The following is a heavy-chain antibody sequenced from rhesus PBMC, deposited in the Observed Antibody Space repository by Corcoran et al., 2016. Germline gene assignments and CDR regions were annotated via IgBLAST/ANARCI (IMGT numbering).Heavy chain of an antibody. D-gene: IGHD6-13*01. CDR1: GGSVSSGYG. J-gene: IGHJ4*01. CDR2: IYGSSGNT. V-gene: IGHV4S7*01. CDR3: ARGGSWSFDS. Sequence: QVQLQESGPGLVKPSETLSLTCAVSGGSVSSGYGWSWIRQPPGKGLEWIGYIYGSSGNTYYNPSLKSRVTISKDTSQNQFSLKLSSVTAADTAVYYCARGGSWSFDSWGQGVLVTVSS.